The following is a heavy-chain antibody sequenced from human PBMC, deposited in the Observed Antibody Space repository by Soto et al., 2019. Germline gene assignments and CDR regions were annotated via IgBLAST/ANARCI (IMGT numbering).Heavy chain of an antibody. D-gene: IGHD3-16*01. Sequence: GRSLRLSCVASGFSFSDTWMIWVRQAPGKGLQWVGRIKSKSDGETTDYAAPVKGRFAISRDDSKKTVYLRMNSLKTEDTATYFCTTQGGGDDIYFDYWGKGTLVTVSS. CDR2: IKSKSDGETT. CDR1: GFSFSDTW. CDR3: TTQGGGDDIYFDY. V-gene: IGHV3-15*01. J-gene: IGHJ4*02.